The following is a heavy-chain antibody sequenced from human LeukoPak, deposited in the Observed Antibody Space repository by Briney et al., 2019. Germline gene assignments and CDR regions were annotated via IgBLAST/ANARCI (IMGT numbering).Heavy chain of an antibody. V-gene: IGHV1-69*04. CDR3: ATYSGYAAY. CDR1: GGTFSSYA. J-gene: IGHJ4*02. D-gene: IGHD5-12*01. CDR2: IIPILGIA. Sequence: SVKVSCKASGGTFSSYAISWVRQAPGQGLEWMGRIIPILGIANYAQKFQGRVTMTEDTYTDTAYMELSSLRSEDTAVYYCATYSGYAAYWGQGTLVSVSS.